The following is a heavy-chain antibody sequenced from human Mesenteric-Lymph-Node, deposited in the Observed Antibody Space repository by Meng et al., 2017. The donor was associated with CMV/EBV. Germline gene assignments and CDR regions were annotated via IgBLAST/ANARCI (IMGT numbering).Heavy chain of an antibody. J-gene: IGHJ3*02. CDR2: IKSKTDGGTT. Sequence: GGSLRLSCAASGFPFSTYRMSWVRQAPGKGLDWVGRIKSKTDGGTTDYGAPVKGRFAISRDDSKNTLYLQMNSLKTEDTAVYYCTTALRPTRGAFDIWGQGTMVTVSS. V-gene: IGHV3-15*05. CDR1: GFPFSTYR. CDR3: TTALRPTRGAFDI. D-gene: IGHD3-10*01.